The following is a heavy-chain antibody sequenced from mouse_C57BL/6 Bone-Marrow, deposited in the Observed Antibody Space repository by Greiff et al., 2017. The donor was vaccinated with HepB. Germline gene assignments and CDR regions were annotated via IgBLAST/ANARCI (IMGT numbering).Heavy chain of an antibody. CDR1: GYTFTGYT. CDR2: INPSSGYT. J-gene: IGHJ2*01. CDR3: VLYYFDY. Sequence: VQLQQSGAELARPGASVKMSCKASGYTFTGYTMHWVKQRPGQGLEWIGYINPSSGYTKYNQKFKDKATFTADKSSSTAYMQLSSLTSEDSAVYYCVLYYFDYWGQGTTLTVSS. V-gene: IGHV1-4*01.